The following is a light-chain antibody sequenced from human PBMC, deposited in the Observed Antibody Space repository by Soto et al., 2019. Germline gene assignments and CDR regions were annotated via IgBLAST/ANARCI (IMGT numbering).Light chain of an antibody. CDR3: PAFDDSLQGVV. CDR2: YDD. Sequence: QPVLTQPPSASGTPGQRVTISCSGSSSNIGSNTVNWYQQLPGKAPKLLIYYDDLLPSGVSDRFSVSMTGNSASLAISGLQCDAEADRYCPAFDDSLQGVVLGGGTK. J-gene: IGLJ2*01. CDR1: SSNIGSNT. V-gene: IGLV1-36*01.